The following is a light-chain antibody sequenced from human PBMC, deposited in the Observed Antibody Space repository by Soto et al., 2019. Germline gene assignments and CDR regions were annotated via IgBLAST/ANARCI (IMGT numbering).Light chain of an antibody. J-gene: IGLJ1*01. V-gene: IGLV1-47*01. Sequence: QSVLTQPPSASGTPGQMVTISCSGSSSNIGSNYVYWYQQLPGTAPKLLIYRNNQRPSGVPDRFSGSKSGTSAPLAISGLRSEDEADYYCAAWDDSLSGRVFGTGTKVTVL. CDR2: RNN. CDR1: SSNIGSNY. CDR3: AAWDDSLSGRV.